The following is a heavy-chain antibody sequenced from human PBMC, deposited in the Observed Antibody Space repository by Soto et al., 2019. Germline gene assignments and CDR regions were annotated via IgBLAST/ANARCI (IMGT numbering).Heavy chain of an antibody. D-gene: IGHD3-10*01. CDR3: TRVEISAWAKFDS. CDR1: GFTFSSYW. J-gene: IGHJ4*02. Sequence: EVQLVESGGGLVQPGGSLRLSCAASGFTFSSYWMHWVRQAPGKGLVWVSRINSDGSTTSYADSVKGRFTISRDNAKNTLYLQMNSLRAEDTAVYYCTRVEISAWAKFDSWGQGTLVTVSS. CDR2: INSDGSTT. V-gene: IGHV3-74*01.